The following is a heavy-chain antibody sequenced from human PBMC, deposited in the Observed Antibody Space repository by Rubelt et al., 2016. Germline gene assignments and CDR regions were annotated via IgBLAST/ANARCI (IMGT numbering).Heavy chain of an antibody. CDR1: GYTFTSYD. J-gene: IGHJ5*02. D-gene: IGHD3-3*01. V-gene: IGHV1-8*01. Sequence: QVQLVQSGAEVKKPGASVKVSCTASGYTFTSYDINWVRQATGQGLEWMGWMNPNSGNTGYAQKFQGRVTMTRNTSISTAYMELSSLRSEDTAVYYCARMVNDFWSGYHNWFDPWGQGTLVTVSS. CDR3: ARMVNDFWSGYHNWFDP. CDR2: MNPNSGNT.